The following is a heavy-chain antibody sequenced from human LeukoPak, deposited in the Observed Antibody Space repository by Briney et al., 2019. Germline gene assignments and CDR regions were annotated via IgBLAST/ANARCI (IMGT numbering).Heavy chain of an antibody. J-gene: IGHJ6*03. D-gene: IGHD3-3*01. Sequence: GGSLRLSCAASGFTFSSYWMSWVRQAPGKGLEWVAVISYDGSTTNYVDSVKGRFTISRDNSKNTLYLQMNSLRAEDTAVYYCARNYDYWSGPYYMDVWGKGTTVTGSS. CDR1: GFTFSSYW. CDR2: ISYDGSTT. V-gene: IGHV3-30*03. CDR3: ARNYDYWSGPYYMDV.